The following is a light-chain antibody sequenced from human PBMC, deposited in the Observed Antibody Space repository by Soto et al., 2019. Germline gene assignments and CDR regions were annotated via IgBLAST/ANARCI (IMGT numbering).Light chain of an antibody. V-gene: IGLV4-60*02. CDR3: QTGDTNVGI. CDR2: LEGSGSY. J-gene: IGLJ2*01. CDR1: SGHSTYI. Sequence: QLVLTQSSSASASLGSSVKLTCTLSSGHSTYIIAWHQQQPGKAPRYLMKLEGSGSYNKGSGIPDRFSGSSSGADRYLTIPSLRFEDKANYYWQTGDTNVGISGGGTRLPLL.